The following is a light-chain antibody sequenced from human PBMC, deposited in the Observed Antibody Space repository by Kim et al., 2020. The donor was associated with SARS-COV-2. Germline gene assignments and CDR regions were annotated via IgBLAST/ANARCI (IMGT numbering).Light chain of an antibody. CDR2: AAS. V-gene: IGKV1-9*01. Sequence: ASLGDRVTITCRASQAISSYLAWYQQRPGKAPQLLIYAASTLQSGVPSRFSGSGSGTDFTLTISSLQPADFATYYCQQLDNYPFTFGPGTKVDIK. J-gene: IGKJ3*01. CDR3: QQLDNYPFT. CDR1: QAISSY.